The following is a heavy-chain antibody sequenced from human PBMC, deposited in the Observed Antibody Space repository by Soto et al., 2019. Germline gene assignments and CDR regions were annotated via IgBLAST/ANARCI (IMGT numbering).Heavy chain of an antibody. CDR3: AKVMGDIVVVPAAITFDY. D-gene: IGHD2-2*01. CDR2: ISYDGSNK. V-gene: IGHV3-30*18. CDR1: GFTFSSYG. Sequence: QVQLVESGGGVVQPGRSLRLSCAASGFTFSSYGMHWVRQAPGKGLEWVAVISYDGSNKYYADSVKGRFTISRDNSKNTLYLQMNSLRAEDMAVYYCAKVMGDIVVVPAAITFDYWGQGTLVTVSS. J-gene: IGHJ4*02.